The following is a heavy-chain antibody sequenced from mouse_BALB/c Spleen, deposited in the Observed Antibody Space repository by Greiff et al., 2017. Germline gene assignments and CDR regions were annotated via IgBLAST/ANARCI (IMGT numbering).Heavy chain of an antibody. CDR1: GFTFSDYG. J-gene: IGHJ4*01. CDR2: ISNLAYSI. Sequence: EVQLVESGGGLVQPGGSRKLSCAASGFTFSDYGMAWVRQAPGKGPEWVAFISNLAYSIYYADTVTGRFTISRENAKNTLYLEMSSLRSEDTAMYYCARANWDDYAMDYWGQGTSVTVSS. CDR3: ARANWDDYAMDY. D-gene: IGHD4-1*02. V-gene: IGHV5-15*02.